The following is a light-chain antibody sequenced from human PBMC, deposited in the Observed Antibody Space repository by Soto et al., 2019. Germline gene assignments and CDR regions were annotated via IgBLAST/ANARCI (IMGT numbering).Light chain of an antibody. J-gene: IGKJ5*01. CDR2: DST. CDR1: QSIHTS. V-gene: IGKV3-11*01. CDR3: QQRNVWPPIT. Sequence: VLTQSTATLSLSPGERATLCCRASQSIHTSLAWYQQKSGKPPRLVIYDSTLRANGVPDRFGGSRSGTEFTLTINSLEPEDFAVYYCQQRNVWPPITFGQGTRLEI.